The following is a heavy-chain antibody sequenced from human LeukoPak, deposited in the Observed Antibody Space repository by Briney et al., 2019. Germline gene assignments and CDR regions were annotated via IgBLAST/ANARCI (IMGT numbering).Heavy chain of an antibody. D-gene: IGHD5-18*01. CDR3: ATIRRGSIYGYFDF. Sequence: SETLSLTCTVSGASMSTHYWSWLRQPSGKGLEWIGYLLDSWRTKDNPSLQSRVTLSADTSKNQFSLRLTSVTAADTAVYYCATIRRGSIYGYFDFWGQGILVTVSS. J-gene: IGHJ4*02. CDR1: GASMSTHY. CDR2: LLDSWRT. V-gene: IGHV4-59*11.